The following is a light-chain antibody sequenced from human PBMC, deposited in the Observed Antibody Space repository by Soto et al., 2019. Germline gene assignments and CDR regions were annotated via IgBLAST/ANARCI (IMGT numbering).Light chain of an antibody. V-gene: IGKV3-20*01. CDR1: QSLRSTS. CDR3: QQYVMPPFT. J-gene: IGKJ2*01. CDR2: GAS. Sequence: EIVLTQSPRTLSLSPGEGATLSCRASQSLRSTSLAWYQQKPGQAPRLLIYGASSRATGIPDRFSGSGSGTDFTLSISRLEPEDFAVYYCQQYVMPPFTFGRGTKVDI.